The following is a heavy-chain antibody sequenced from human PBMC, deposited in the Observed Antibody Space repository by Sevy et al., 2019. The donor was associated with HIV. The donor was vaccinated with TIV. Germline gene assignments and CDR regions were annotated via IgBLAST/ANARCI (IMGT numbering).Heavy chain of an antibody. V-gene: IGHV3-23*01. Sequence: GGSLRLSCAASGFSLSNYAMGWVRQTPGKGLEWFSAITDGGGDTYHADSVKGRFTISRDNSKNVLFLQMNSLRADDTALYYCAKGSAASRPYYFDYWGQGTLVTVSS. CDR1: GFSLSNYA. J-gene: IGHJ4*02. D-gene: IGHD2-2*01. CDR3: AKGSAASRPYYFDY. CDR2: ITDGGGDT.